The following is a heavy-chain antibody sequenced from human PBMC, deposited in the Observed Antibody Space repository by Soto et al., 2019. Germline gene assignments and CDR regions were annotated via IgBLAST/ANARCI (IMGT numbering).Heavy chain of an antibody. CDR3: AKAPPGYSRLSFDP. Sequence: ASVKVSCKASGYTFTGYYMHWVRQAPGQGLEWMGWINPNSGGTNYAQKFQGWVTMTRDTSISTAYMELSRLRSDDTAVYYCAKAPPGYSRLSFDPWGQGTLVTVSS. CDR1: GYTFTGYY. CDR2: INPNSGGT. J-gene: IGHJ5*02. V-gene: IGHV1-2*04. D-gene: IGHD1-26*01.